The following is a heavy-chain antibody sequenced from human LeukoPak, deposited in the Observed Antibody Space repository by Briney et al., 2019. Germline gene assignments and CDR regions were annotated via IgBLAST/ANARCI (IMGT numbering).Heavy chain of an antibody. V-gene: IGHV3-23*01. CDR2: FSGGVSTT. Sequence: AGGSLRLSCAASGFTFTNFAMSWVRQAPGKGLEWVSGFSGGVSTTYYADSVKGRFTISRDNSKNTLYLQMNSLRAEDTAVYYCAKDRGLGSYGTPYYFDYWGQGTLVTVSS. J-gene: IGHJ4*02. D-gene: IGHD5-18*01. CDR1: GFTFTNFA. CDR3: AKDRGLGSYGTPYYFDY.